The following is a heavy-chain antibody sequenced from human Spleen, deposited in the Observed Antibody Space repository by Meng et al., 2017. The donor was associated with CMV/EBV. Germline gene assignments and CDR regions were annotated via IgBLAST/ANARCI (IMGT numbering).Heavy chain of an antibody. CDR1: GFTFSSYG. J-gene: IGHJ6*02. V-gene: IGHV3-30*02. Sequence: LSLTCAASGFTFSSYGIHWVRQAPGKGLEWVAFIRYDGSNEYYVDSVKSRFTISRDNSKNTLYLQMNSLRSEDTAVYHCAKAKRKWNDMWEGMDVWGQGTTVTVSS. D-gene: IGHD1-1*01. CDR2: IRYDGSNE. CDR3: AKAKRKWNDMWEGMDV.